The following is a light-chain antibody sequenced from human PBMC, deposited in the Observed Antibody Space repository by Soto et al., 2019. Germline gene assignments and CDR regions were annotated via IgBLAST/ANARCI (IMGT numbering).Light chain of an antibody. CDR2: GAS. V-gene: IGKV3-20*01. Sequence: EIVLTQSPGTLSLSPGERATLSCRASQSVSSSYLAWYQQKPGQAPRLLIFGASSRATGIPDRFSGSGSGTDFTLTIIRVEPEDFAVYYCQQYGRSLPITFGQGTRLEIK. CDR1: QSVSSSY. J-gene: IGKJ5*01. CDR3: QQYGRSLPIT.